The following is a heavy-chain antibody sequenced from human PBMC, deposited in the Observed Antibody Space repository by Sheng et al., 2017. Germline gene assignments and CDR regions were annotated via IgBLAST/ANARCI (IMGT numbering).Heavy chain of an antibody. CDR1: GFTFSDNF. V-gene: IGHV3-72*01. CDR3: ARKSGFGEI. D-gene: IGHD3-10*01. CDR2: ITKKGNTYTT. J-gene: IGHJ4*02. Sequence: ELQLVESGGGLVQPGGSLRLSCAASGFTFSDNFMDWLRQTPGKGLEWVGRITKKGNTYTTEYAASVKGRFTISRDDSKNSLYLQMNSLKTEDTAVYYCARKSGFGEIWGQGMLVTVSS.